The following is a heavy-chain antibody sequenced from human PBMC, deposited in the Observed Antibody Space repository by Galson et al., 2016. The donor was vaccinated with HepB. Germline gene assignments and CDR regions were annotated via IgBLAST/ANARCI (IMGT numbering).Heavy chain of an antibody. J-gene: IGHJ5*02. Sequence: SLRLSCAASGFTLSTYWMSWVRQAPGKGLEWVANIRQDGGETYYVDSVKGRFTISRDNAKNSLYLQMNSLRVEDSAVYYCARYGYGRWLQFNHWGQGTLVTVSS. D-gene: IGHD5-24*01. CDR3: ARYGYGRWLQFNH. CDR2: IRQDGGET. V-gene: IGHV3-7*02. CDR1: GFTLSTYW.